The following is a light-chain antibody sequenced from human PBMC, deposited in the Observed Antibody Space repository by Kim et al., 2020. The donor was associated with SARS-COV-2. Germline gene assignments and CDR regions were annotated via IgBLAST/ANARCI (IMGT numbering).Light chain of an antibody. Sequence: SPGERATLTCRASQSVSNSYLAGYQEKPGQAPRLLIYGASSRATGVPDRFSGSGSGTDFTLTITRLEPEDFAVYYCQEYGNSPHTFGQGTKVDIK. CDR3: QEYGNSPHT. J-gene: IGKJ1*01. CDR2: GAS. CDR1: QSVSNSY. V-gene: IGKV3-20*01.